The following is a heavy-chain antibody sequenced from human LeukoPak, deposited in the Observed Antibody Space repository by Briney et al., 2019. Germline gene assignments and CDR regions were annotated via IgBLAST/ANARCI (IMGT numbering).Heavy chain of an antibody. CDR2: INHSGST. CDR3: ARGVPMDV. Sequence: SETLSFTCAVYGGSFSGYYWSWIRQPPGKGLEWIGEINHSGSTNYNPSLKSRVTISVDTSKNQFSLKLSSVTAADTAVYYCARGVPMDVWGQGTTVTVSS. V-gene: IGHV4-34*01. CDR1: GGSFSGYY. J-gene: IGHJ6*02.